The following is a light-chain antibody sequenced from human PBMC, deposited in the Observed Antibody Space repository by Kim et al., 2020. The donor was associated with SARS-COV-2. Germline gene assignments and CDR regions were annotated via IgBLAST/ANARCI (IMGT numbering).Light chain of an antibody. CDR3: QQYNNWPIT. J-gene: IGKJ5*01. Sequence: VSPGERATLSCRASQSISTLLAWYQQKPGQAPRLLVYGASTRATAIPARFSGSGSGTDFTLTINSLQSEDFAIYYCQQYNNWPITFGQGTRLEIK. V-gene: IGKV3-15*01. CDR1: QSISTL. CDR2: GAS.